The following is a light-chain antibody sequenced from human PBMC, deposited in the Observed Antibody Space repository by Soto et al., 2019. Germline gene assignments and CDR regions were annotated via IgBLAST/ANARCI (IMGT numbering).Light chain of an antibody. CDR3: QNLDRAAFT. J-gene: IGKJ3*01. V-gene: IGKV1-27*01. Sequence: DIQMTQSPSSLSASVGDRVTITCRASQDISNYLAWYQQRPGKVPKLLIYAASTLQSGVPSRFSGRGSGTDFTLTISSLLPEDVATYYCQNLDRAAFTFGPGTKVDIK. CDR1: QDISNY. CDR2: AAS.